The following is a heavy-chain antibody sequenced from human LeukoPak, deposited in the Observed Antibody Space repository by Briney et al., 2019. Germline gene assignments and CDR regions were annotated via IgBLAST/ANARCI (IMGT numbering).Heavy chain of an antibody. CDR2: ISGSGGST. Sequence: GGSLRLSCAASGFTFSSYAMSWVRQAPGKGLEWVSAISGSGGSTYYADSVKGRFTISRDNSKNTLYLQMNSLRAEDTAVYYCAKDGVELQYFDWLFQYYFDYWGQGTLVTVSS. V-gene: IGHV3-23*01. J-gene: IGHJ4*02. CDR1: GFTFSSYA. D-gene: IGHD3-9*01. CDR3: AKDGVELQYFDWLFQYYFDY.